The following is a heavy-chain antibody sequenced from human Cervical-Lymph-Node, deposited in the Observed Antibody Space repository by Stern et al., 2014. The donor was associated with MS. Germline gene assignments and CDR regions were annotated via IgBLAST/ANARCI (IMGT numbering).Heavy chain of an antibody. D-gene: IGHD3-22*01. CDR3: ARDSYDSKLRFDF. J-gene: IGHJ4*02. V-gene: IGHV1-46*01. Sequence: VQLVQSGAEVRKPGASVKVSCKASGFTFTSYDIHWVRQAPGQGLEWMGKINPSGGGTNYVQRFQDRVTVTRDTSTNTVYMELSSLRSEDTAVYYCARDSYDSKLRFDFWGQGTLVTVSS. CDR2: INPSGGGT. CDR1: GFTFTSYD.